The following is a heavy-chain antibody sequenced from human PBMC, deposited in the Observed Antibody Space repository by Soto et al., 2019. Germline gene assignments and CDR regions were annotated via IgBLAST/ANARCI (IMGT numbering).Heavy chain of an antibody. CDR1: RDTFNRYT. CDR3: ARELLDYFDY. J-gene: IGHJ4*02. Sequence: QVQLVQSGTEVKKPGSSVTVSCKASRDTFNRYTISWVRQAPGQGLEWMGGIIPIFGTVNYAQKFQGRVTITADESTSTGHIELSNLTSEDTAVYFCARELLDYFDYWAQGTLVTVSS. V-gene: IGHV1-69*01. D-gene: IGHD3-3*01. CDR2: IIPIFGTV.